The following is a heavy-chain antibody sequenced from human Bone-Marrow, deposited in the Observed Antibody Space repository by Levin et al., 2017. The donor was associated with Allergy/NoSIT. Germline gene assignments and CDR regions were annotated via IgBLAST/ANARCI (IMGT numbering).Heavy chain of an antibody. CDR1: TYRFATYW. J-gene: IGHJ6*01. CDR2: IDPIDSYT. Sequence: KVSCQGSTYRFATYWISWVRQMPGKGLEWMGRIDPIDSYTNYNPSFQGHVTISADTSISTAYLQWGSLRASDTATYFCARHMIPRSSGMEAMDVWGQGTTVTVSS. CDR3: ARHMIPRSSGMEAMDV. D-gene: IGHD6-19*01. V-gene: IGHV5-10-1*01.